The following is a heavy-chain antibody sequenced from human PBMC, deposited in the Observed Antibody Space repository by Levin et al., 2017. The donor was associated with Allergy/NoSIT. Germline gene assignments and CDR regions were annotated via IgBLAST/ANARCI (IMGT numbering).Heavy chain of an antibody. Sequence: ETLSLTCAASGFAVSDNYMSWVRQAPGKGLEWVSIIYNDGRTYYTDSVKGRFTISKDTSENRLYLQMNSLRAEDTAVYYCARDTGMAIHDYWGQGTLVTVSS. CDR3: ARDTGMAIHDY. V-gene: IGHV3-53*01. D-gene: IGHD5-18*01. J-gene: IGHJ4*02. CDR1: GFAVSDNY. CDR2: IYNDGRT.